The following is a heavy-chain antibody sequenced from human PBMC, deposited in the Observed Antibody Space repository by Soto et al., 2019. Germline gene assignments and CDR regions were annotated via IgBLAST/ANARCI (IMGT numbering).Heavy chain of an antibody. Sequence: ASVKVSCKASGYTFTSYAMHWVRQAPGQRLEWMGWINAGNGNTKYSQKFQGRVTITRDTSASTAYMELSSLRSEDTAVYYCARDDSLRYCSSTSCYRTTGDCSGGSCVFDYWGQGTLVTVSS. CDR2: INAGNGNT. CDR3: ARDDSLRYCSSTSCYRTTGDCSGGSCVFDY. CDR1: GYTFTSYA. D-gene: IGHD2-2*02. J-gene: IGHJ4*02. V-gene: IGHV1-3*01.